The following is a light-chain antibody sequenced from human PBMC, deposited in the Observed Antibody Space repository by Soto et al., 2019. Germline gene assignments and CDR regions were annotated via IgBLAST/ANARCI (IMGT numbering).Light chain of an antibody. J-gene: IGKJ5*01. V-gene: IGKV3-11*01. CDR1: ESISNY. CDR3: QHRSK. Sequence: EIVLTQSPATLSLSPGERATLSCRASESISNYLSWYQQTPGQAPRLLIRDASNRATGVPARFSGSGSGTDFTLTIRSLEPEDFALYHCQHRSKFGQGTRLEVK. CDR2: DAS.